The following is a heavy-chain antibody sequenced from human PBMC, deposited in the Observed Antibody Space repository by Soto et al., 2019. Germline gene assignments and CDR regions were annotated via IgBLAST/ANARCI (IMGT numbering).Heavy chain of an antibody. D-gene: IGHD1-1*01. Sequence: QVQLVESGGGVVQPGRSLRLSCAASGFTFSSYGMHWVRQAPGKGLEWVAVISYDGSNKYYADSVKGRFTISRDNSKNTLYLQMNSLRAEDTAVYYCAKSSRVRSIQYFQHWGQGTLVTVSS. CDR1: GFTFSSYG. CDR2: ISYDGSNK. J-gene: IGHJ1*01. CDR3: AKSSRVRSIQYFQH. V-gene: IGHV3-30*18.